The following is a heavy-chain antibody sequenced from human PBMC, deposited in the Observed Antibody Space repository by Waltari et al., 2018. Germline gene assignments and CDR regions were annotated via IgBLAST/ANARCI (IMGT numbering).Heavy chain of an antibody. CDR3: ARHGLGVVVVAASFDY. CDR2: LYHSGST. CDR1: GYSISSGYY. D-gene: IGHD2-15*01. V-gene: IGHV4-38-2*01. Sequence: QVQLQESGPGLVKPSETLSLTCAVSGYSISSGYYWGWIRPPPGKGLEWIGSLYHSGSTSYAPALKSRVTISVDTSKNQFSLKLSSVTAADTAVDYCARHGLGVVVVAASFDYWGQGTLVTVSS. J-gene: IGHJ4*02.